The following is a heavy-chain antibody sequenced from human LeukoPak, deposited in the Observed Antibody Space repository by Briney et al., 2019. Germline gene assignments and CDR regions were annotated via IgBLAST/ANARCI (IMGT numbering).Heavy chain of an antibody. CDR3: ARDFAAVGSHNWLDP. CDR1: GYSFTGYY. J-gene: IGHJ5*02. V-gene: IGHV1-2*02. Sequence: ASVKVSCKASGYSFTGYYIHWVRQAPGQGLEWMGWVNPDSGATRNAQKSQGRVTVTRDTSISTAFMELSSLTSDDTAVYYCARDFAAVGSHNWLDPWGQGTLVTVSS. D-gene: IGHD6-19*01. CDR2: VNPDSGAT.